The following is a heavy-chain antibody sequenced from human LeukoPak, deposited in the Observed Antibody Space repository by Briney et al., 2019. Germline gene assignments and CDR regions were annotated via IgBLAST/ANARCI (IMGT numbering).Heavy chain of an antibody. CDR1: GFTFSSYA. J-gene: IGHJ4*02. CDR3: ASLDYFDSSDYGDY. CDR2: ISGSGGST. Sequence: GGSLRLSCAASGFTFSSYAMSWVRQAPGKELEWVSAISGSGGSTYYTDSVTGRFTISRDNSKNTLYLQMNSLRAEDTALYYCASLDYFDSSDYGDYWGQGTLVTVSS. V-gene: IGHV3-23*01. D-gene: IGHD3-22*01.